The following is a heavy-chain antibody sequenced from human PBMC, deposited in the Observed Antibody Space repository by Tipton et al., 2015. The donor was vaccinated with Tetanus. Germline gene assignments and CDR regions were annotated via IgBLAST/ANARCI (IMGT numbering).Heavy chain of an antibody. D-gene: IGHD3-3*01. J-gene: IGHJ4*02. CDR3: ARANYDSFKKGPFDS. Sequence: TLSLTCTVSGGSVRSGDYSWNWIRQPPGKGLEYIGYILYGGGTHYNPSLKSRVTVSADPSQNQFSLKLSSVTAADTAVYYCARANYDSFKKGPFDSWGQGSLVIVSS. CDR1: GGSVRSGDYS. CDR2: ILYGGGT. V-gene: IGHV4-61*08.